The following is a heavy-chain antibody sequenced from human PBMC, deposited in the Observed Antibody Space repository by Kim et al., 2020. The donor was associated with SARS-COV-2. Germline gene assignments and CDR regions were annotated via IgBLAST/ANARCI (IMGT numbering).Heavy chain of an antibody. J-gene: IGHJ3*01. D-gene: IGHD5-12*01. CDR2: IGWNSGCF. V-gene: IGHV3-9*01. Sequence: GGSLRLSCVASGFPFDGYAMHWVRQVPGKGLEWVAGIGWNSGCFGYLDAVKGRFRISRDNTKNSLYLQMNRLTTADTAIYYCVKDIAGYINDAFDFWGQGTMVTVSS. CDR3: VKDIAGYINDAFDF. CDR1: GFPFDGYA.